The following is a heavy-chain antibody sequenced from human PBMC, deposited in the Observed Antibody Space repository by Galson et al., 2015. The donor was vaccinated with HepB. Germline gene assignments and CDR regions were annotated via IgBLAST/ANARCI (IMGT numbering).Heavy chain of an antibody. D-gene: IGHD3-3*01. J-gene: IGHJ4*02. Sequence: SVKVSCKASGYTFTDYYIHWVRQAPGQGLEWMGWINPNSGGTNYAQKFQDRVTMTRDTSISTTYMDLSRLRSDDTAVYYCAKGGPRRGGAVIGFLEWSPWGQGTLVTVSS. CDR1: GYTFTDYY. CDR3: AKGGPRRGGAVIGFLEWSP. CDR2: INPNSGGT. V-gene: IGHV1-2*02.